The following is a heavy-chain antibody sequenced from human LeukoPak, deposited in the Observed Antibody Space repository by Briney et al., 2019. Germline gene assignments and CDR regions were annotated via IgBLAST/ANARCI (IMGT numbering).Heavy chain of an antibody. V-gene: IGHV4-38-2*02. D-gene: IGHD3-22*01. J-gene: IGHJ3*02. CDR3: ARDSFRRSSTGSFDI. CDR2: IHHSGST. Sequence: TSSETLSLTCTVSGYSISSSYSWGWIRQPPEKGLEWIGSIHHSGSTDYNPSLKSRVTISLDTSKNQFSLNLSSVTAADTAVYYCARDSFRRSSTGSFDIWGQGTMVTVSS. CDR1: GYSISSSYS.